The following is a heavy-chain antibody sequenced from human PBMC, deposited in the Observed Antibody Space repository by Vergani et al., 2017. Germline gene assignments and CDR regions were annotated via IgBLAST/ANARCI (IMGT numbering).Heavy chain of an antibody. CDR3: ASYTSTAISYFDL. V-gene: IGHV4-4*02. D-gene: IGHD3-16*01. CDR1: GGSISSSNW. J-gene: IGHJ2*01. Sequence: QVQLQESGPGLVKPSGTLSLTCAVSGGSISSSNWWRWVRQPPGKGLEWNGEIYHSGSTNHNPSLKSRVTISVDKSKNQFSLKRGSVTAAATAVYYCASYTSTAISYFDLWGRGTLVTVSS. CDR2: IYHSGST.